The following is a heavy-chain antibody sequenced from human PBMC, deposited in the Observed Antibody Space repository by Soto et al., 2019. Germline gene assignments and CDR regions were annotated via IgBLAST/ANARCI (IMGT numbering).Heavy chain of an antibody. Sequence: PGESLKISCRGSGFTFTSYWIAWVRQMPGKGLEWMGIIYPGDSDTSYSPSFQGQVTISADKSINTAYLQWSSLKASDTAMYYCAKHEGYCSSTTCSNFDYCGQRTLVTVSS. CDR1: GFTFTSYW. D-gene: IGHD2-2*01. V-gene: IGHV5-51*01. J-gene: IGHJ4*02. CDR3: AKHEGYCSSTTCSNFDY. CDR2: IYPGDSDT.